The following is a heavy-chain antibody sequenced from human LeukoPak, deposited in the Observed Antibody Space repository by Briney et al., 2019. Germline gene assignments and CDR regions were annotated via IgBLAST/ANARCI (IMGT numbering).Heavy chain of an antibody. CDR3: ATRYCSGGSCRDY. CDR2: IYSGGST. J-gene: IGHJ4*02. D-gene: IGHD2-15*01. V-gene: IGHV3-53*01. Sequence: GGSLRLSCAASGFTFSSYAMSWVRQAPGKGLEWVSVIYSGGSTYYADSVKGRFTISRDNSKNTLYLQMNSLRAEDTAVYYCATRYCSGGSCRDYWGQGTLVTVSS. CDR1: GFTFSSYA.